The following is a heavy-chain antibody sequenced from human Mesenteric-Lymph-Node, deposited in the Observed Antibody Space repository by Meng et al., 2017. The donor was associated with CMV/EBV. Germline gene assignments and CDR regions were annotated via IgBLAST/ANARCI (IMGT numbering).Heavy chain of an antibody. Sequence: GGSLRLSCAASGFTFDVYAMHWVRQAPGKGLEWVSFISSSSSYIYYAGSVKGRFTISRDNTKNSLFLQMNSLRAEDTAVYYCARDSRPEFLEWLSPLGGMDVWGQGTTVTVSS. CDR2: ISSSSSYI. J-gene: IGHJ6*02. V-gene: IGHV3-21*04. CDR1: GFTFDVYA. D-gene: IGHD3-3*01. CDR3: ARDSRPEFLEWLSPLGGMDV.